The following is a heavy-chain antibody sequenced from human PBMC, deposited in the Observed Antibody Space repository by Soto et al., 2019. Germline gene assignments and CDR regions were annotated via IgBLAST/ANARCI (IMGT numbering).Heavy chain of an antibody. J-gene: IGHJ4*02. CDR1: GGSFSGYS. Sequence: PSETLSLTCAVYGGSFSGYSWTWIRQPPGTGLEWIGEINHTGSTNYNPSLKSRVTISVDTSKNQFSLKMTSVTAADTFVYYCARDKIPGLFDYWGQGTLVTVSS. CDR3: ARDKIPGLFDY. D-gene: IGHD2-21*01. V-gene: IGHV4-34*01. CDR2: INHTGST.